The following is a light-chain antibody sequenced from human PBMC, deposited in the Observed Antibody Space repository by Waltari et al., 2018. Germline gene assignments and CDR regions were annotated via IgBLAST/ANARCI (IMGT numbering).Light chain of an antibody. CDR2: GVS. V-gene: IGLV2-14*03. CDR3: SSYSGTTTRVI. Sequence: QSALHQPASVSGSPGQSITISCTGSSTDIGGYFFVSWYQQHPGTAPKLIIYGVSNRPSGVSDRFSGSKSDNTASLTISGLQTEDEADYYCSSYSGTTTRVIFGGGTRLTVL. J-gene: IGLJ2*01. CDR1: STDIGGYFF.